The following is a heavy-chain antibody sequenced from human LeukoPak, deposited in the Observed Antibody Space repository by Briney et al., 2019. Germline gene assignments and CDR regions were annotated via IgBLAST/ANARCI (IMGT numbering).Heavy chain of an antibody. CDR3: ARAPRDQLLPEYYFDY. Sequence: SQTLSLTCTVSGGSISCGGYYWSWIRQHPGKGLEWIGNIYYSGSTYYNPSLKSRVTISVDTSKNQFSLKLSSVTAADTAVYYCARAPRDQLLPEYYFDYWGQGTPVTVSS. V-gene: IGHV4-31*03. D-gene: IGHD2-2*01. J-gene: IGHJ4*02. CDR1: GGSISCGGYY. CDR2: IYYSGST.